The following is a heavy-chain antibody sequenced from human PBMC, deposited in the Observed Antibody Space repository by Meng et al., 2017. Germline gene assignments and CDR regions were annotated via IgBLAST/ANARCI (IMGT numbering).Heavy chain of an antibody. CDR2: IKQDGSEK. CDR3: ARDRSSSGFDY. Sequence: EVEVGEAGGGLVQPGGSLRLSCAASGVTFSGEWMGWVRQAPGKGLEWVANIKQDGSEKYYVDSVKGRFTISRDNAKNSLYLQMNSLRAEDTAVYYCARDRSSSGFDYWGQGTLVTVSS. V-gene: IGHV3-7*01. D-gene: IGHD6-19*01. J-gene: IGHJ4*02. CDR1: GVTFSGEW.